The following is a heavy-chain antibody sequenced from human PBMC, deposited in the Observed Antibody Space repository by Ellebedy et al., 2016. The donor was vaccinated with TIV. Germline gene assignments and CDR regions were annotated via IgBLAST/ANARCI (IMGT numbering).Heavy chain of an antibody. J-gene: IGHJ4*02. CDR3: ASCSWGAFDY. Sequence: MPSETLSLTCAVYGGSFSGYYWSWIRQPPGKGLEWIGEINHSGSTNYNPSLKSRVTVSVDTSKNQFSLKLSSVTAADTAVYSCASCSWGAFDYWGQGTLVTVSS. CDR2: INHSGST. V-gene: IGHV4-34*01. CDR1: GGSFSGYY. D-gene: IGHD7-27*01.